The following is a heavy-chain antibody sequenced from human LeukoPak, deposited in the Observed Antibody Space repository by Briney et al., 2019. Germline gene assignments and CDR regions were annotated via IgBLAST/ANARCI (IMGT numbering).Heavy chain of an antibody. D-gene: IGHD3-9*01. CDR2: INPNSGGT. CDR3: ARDVSITYYDILTGPFDY. CDR1: GYTFTSYG. V-gene: IGHV1-2*02. J-gene: IGHJ4*02. Sequence: ASVKVSCKASGYTFTSYGISWVRQAPGQGLEWMGWINPNSGGTNYAQKFQGRVTMTRDTSISTAYMELSRLRSDDTAVYYCARDVSITYYDILTGPFDYWGQGTLVTVSS.